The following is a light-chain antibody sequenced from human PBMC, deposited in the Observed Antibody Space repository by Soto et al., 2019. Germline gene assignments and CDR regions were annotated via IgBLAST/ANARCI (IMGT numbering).Light chain of an antibody. Sequence: QSVLTQPPSASGTPGQRVTISCSGSSSNIASNNVNWYQQLPGTAPKLLIYSDNQRPSGVPDRFSGSKSGTSASLAISGRRSEDEADYYCAAWEDSLNVRWVFGTGTKLTVL. CDR1: SSNIASNN. CDR2: SDN. CDR3: AAWEDSLNVRWV. V-gene: IGLV1-44*01. J-gene: IGLJ1*01.